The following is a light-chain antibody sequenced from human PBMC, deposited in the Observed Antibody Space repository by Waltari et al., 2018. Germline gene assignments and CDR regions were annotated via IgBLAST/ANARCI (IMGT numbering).Light chain of an antibody. Sequence: EIVMTQSPATLSASPGERATLPCRASQSVSSNLAWYQQKPGQAPRLLIYGASTRATGIPARFSGSGSGTEFTLTISSLQSEDFAVYYCQQYRRGYSFGQGTKLEIK. V-gene: IGKV3-15*01. J-gene: IGKJ2*03. CDR3: QQYRRGYS. CDR1: QSVSSN. CDR2: GAS.